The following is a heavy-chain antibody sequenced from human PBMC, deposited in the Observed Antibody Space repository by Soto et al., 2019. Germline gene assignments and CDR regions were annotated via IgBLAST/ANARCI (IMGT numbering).Heavy chain of an antibody. D-gene: IGHD6-19*01. CDR3: ARDLFLYSSGILWGY. CDR2: IKQDGSEK. Sequence: EVQLVESGGGLVQPGGSLRLSCAASGFTFSSYWMSWVRQAPGKGLEWVANIKQDGSEKYYVDSVKGRFTISRDNAKNSLYLQMNSLRAEDTAVYYCARDLFLYSSGILWGYWGQGTLVTVSS. J-gene: IGHJ4*02. V-gene: IGHV3-7*01. CDR1: GFTFSSYW.